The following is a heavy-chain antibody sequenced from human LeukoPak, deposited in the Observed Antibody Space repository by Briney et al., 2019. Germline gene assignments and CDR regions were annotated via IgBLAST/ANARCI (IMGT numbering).Heavy chain of an antibody. CDR3: ASHSYGYNH. J-gene: IGHJ5*02. V-gene: IGHV3-7*01. D-gene: IGHD3-16*01. CDR2: IKQDGSEK. CDR1: GIIITSYW. Sequence: GGSLRLSCAASGIIITSYWMSWVRQTPGKGLEWVANIKQDGSEKNYVDSVKGRFTIFRGNARNSLYLQMNSLRAEDTAVYYCASHSYGYNHWGQGTLVIVSS.